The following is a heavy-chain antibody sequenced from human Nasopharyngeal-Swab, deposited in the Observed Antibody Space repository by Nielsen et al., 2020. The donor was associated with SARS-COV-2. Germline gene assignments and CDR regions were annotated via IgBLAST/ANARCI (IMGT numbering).Heavy chain of an antibody. Sequence: ESLKISCAASGFTFSDYYMSWIRQPPGKGLEWIGEINDSGRTKYNPSLKRRVTISVDTSKNQFSLRLSPVTAADTAVYYCARAWDIWGQGTMVTVSS. CDR3: ARAWDI. CDR2: INDSGRT. J-gene: IGHJ3*02. CDR1: GFTFSDYY. V-gene: IGHV4-34*01.